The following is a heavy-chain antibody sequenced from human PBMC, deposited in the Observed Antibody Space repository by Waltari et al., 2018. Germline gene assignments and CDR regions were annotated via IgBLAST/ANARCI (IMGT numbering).Heavy chain of an antibody. V-gene: IGHV2-70*04. D-gene: IGHD6-19*01. CDR3: ARSPSVAVADNDAFDV. Sequence: QVTLKESGPALVKPTQTLTVTCTFSGFSLNTNGMRVSWIRQAPGKAPEWLARIDWDDDKFYRTSPETQLTTSKDTSKNQLVLTMTDMDPLDTGTYYCARSPSVAVADNDAFDVWGQGTMVTVSS. CDR1: GFSLNTNGMR. CDR2: IDWDDDK. J-gene: IGHJ3*01.